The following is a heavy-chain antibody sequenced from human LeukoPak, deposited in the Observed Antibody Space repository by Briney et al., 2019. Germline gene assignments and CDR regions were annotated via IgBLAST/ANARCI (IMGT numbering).Heavy chain of an antibody. CDR2: INPNSGGT. D-gene: IGHD3-22*01. Sequence: GASVKVSCKASGYTFTGYYMHWVRPAPGQGLEWMGWINPNSGGTNYAQKFQGRVTMTRDTSISTAYMELSRLRSDDTAVYYCARDAVTMIVVANLFDYWGQGTLVTVSS. J-gene: IGHJ4*02. CDR3: ARDAVTMIVVANLFDY. CDR1: GYTFTGYY. V-gene: IGHV1-2*02.